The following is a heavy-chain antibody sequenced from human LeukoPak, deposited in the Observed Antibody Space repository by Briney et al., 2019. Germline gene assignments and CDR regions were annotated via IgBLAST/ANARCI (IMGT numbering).Heavy chain of an antibody. J-gene: IGHJ4*02. CDR2: INHSGST. Sequence: SETLSLTCAVYGGSFSGYYWSWIRQPPGKGLEWIGEINHSGSTNYNPSLKSRVTISVDTSKNQFSLKLSSVTAADTAVYYCARTTTIFGERTYQKYYFDYWGQGTLVTVSS. CDR1: GGSFSGYY. CDR3: ARTTTIFGERTYQKYYFDY. D-gene: IGHD3-3*01. V-gene: IGHV4-34*01.